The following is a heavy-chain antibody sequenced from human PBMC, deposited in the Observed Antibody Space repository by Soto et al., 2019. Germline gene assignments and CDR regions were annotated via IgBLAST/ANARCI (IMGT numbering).Heavy chain of an antibody. J-gene: IGHJ4*02. CDR3: AREDCSGGSCYPVAPYFGY. CDR1: GYTFTSYY. CDR2: INPSGGST. Sequence: ASVKVSCKASGYTFTSYYMHWVRQAPGQGLEWMGIINPSGGSTSYAQKFQGRVTMTRDTSTSTVYMELSSLRSEDTAVYYCAREDCSGGSCYPVAPYFGYWGQGTLVTVSS. V-gene: IGHV1-46*01. D-gene: IGHD2-15*01.